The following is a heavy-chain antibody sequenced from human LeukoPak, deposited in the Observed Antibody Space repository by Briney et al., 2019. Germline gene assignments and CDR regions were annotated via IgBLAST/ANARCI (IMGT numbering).Heavy chain of an antibody. CDR1: GFTFSSYT. V-gene: IGHV3-23*01. Sequence: PGGSLRLSCAASGFTFSSYTMSWVRQAPGKGLEWVSTITTSDGNTYYADSVKGRFTVSRDNSKNTLYLQMNSLRAEDTAVYYCAKDTFITMVRGVIIPDYWGQGTLVTVSS. D-gene: IGHD3-10*01. J-gene: IGHJ4*02. CDR2: ITTSDGNT. CDR3: AKDTFITMVRGVIIPDY.